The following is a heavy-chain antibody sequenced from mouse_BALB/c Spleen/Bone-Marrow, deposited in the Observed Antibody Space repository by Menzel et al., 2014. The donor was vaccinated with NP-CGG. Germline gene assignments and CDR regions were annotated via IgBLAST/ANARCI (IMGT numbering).Heavy chain of an antibody. CDR1: GYTFTSYY. CDR3: ARRLGRFYFDY. Sequence: VQLQQSGPELVKPGASVKLSCKASGYTFTSYYMHWMKQRPGQGLEWIGKINPSNGGTNFNEKFKSKATLTVDKSSNTAYMQPSSLTSDDYSVNYYARRLGRFYFDYWGQGTPLTVSS. J-gene: IGHJ2*01. CDR2: INPSNGGT. V-gene: IGHV1-53*01. D-gene: IGHD4-1*01.